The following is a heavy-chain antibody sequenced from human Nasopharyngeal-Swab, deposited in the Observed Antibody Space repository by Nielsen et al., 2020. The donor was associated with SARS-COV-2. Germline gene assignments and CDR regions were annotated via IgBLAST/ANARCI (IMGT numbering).Heavy chain of an antibody. CDR1: GGTFSSYA. CDR3: ARYYSNYHFWYFDL. CDR2: IIPILGIA. Sequence: SVNVSCKASGGTFSSYAISWVRQAPGQGLEWMGRIIPILGIANYAQKFQGRVTITADKSTSTAYMELSSLRSEDTAVYYCARYYSNYHFWYFDLWGRGTLVTVSS. J-gene: IGHJ2*01. D-gene: IGHD4-11*01. V-gene: IGHV1-69*04.